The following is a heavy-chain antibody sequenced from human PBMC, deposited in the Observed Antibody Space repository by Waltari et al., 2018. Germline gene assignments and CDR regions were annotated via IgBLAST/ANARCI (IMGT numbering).Heavy chain of an antibody. Sequence: EVQLLQSGAEVKKAGESLKISCRASGYKFTTNWIAWERQVPGKGLEWMGAIYGGDSETRYSPSFEGQVTLSADKSIGTAYLEWNSLKASDTAFYFCVRRLTMIDEFDPWGQGTLVTVSS. CDR2: IYGGDSET. V-gene: IGHV5-51*01. CDR1: GYKFTTNW. J-gene: IGHJ5*02. CDR3: VRRLTMIDEFDP. D-gene: IGHD3-22*01.